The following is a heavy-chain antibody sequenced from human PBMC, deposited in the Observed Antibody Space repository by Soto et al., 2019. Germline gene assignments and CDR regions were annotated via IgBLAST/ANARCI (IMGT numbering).Heavy chain of an antibody. J-gene: IGHJ4*02. D-gene: IGHD4-4*01. Sequence: GGSLRLSCAASGFTFSDYSMHWVRQAPGKGLEWVSGISGSGGSGRGFYADPVKGRFTISRDNSKNTLYLEMNSLRAEDMAVYYCAKDLDDYSSAIDFWGQGTLVTVSS. CDR2: ISGSGGSGRG. CDR3: AKDLDDYSSAIDF. V-gene: IGHV3-23*01. CDR1: GFTFSDYS.